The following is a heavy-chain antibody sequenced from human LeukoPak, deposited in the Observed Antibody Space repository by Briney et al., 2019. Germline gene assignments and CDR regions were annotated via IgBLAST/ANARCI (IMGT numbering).Heavy chain of an antibody. J-gene: IGHJ4*02. Sequence: GGSLRLSCAASEFTFSSYAMSWVRQAPGKGLDWVSVIYSGGSTYYADSVKGRFTISRDNSKSTLYLQMNSLRAEDTAVYYCARDFRDGYTFSSDYWGQGTLVTVSS. D-gene: IGHD5-24*01. CDR3: ARDFRDGYTFSSDY. CDR1: EFTFSSYA. V-gene: IGHV3-53*01. CDR2: IYSGGST.